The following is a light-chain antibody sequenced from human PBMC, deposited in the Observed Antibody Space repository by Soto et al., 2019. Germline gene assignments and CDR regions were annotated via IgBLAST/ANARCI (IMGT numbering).Light chain of an antibody. J-gene: IGLJ3*02. CDR2: DNN. CDR3: GTRDTSLRTGWV. Sequence: QSVLTQPPSVSAAPGQKVTISCSGSSSNIGNHYVSWYQQVPGTAPKLLIYDNNKRPSGIPDRFSGSNSGTSATLGITGLQTGDEADYYCGTRDTSLRTGWVFGGGTKLTVL. V-gene: IGLV1-51*01. CDR1: SSNIGNHY.